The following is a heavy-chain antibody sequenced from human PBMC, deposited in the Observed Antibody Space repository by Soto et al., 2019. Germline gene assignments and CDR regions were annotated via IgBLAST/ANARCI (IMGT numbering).Heavy chain of an antibody. CDR1: GYAFSTYG. D-gene: IGHD2-2*01. CDR2: INPLKGDT. CDR3: ARVKVPAAILGAFDL. Sequence: ASVKVSCKASGYAFSTYGITWVRQALGQGLDWMGWINPLKGDTNSEARFQDRVTMTTDTSTRTAYMELRSLRSDDTAVYYCARVKVPAAILGAFDLWGQGTLVTVSS. J-gene: IGHJ3*01. V-gene: IGHV1-18*01.